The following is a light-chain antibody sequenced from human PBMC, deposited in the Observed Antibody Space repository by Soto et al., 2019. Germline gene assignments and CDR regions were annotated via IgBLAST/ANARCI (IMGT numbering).Light chain of an antibody. V-gene: IGLV2-8*01. J-gene: IGLJ1*01. CDR3: TSYAGTTSV. CDR1: SSNVGGYNY. CDR2: EVS. Sequence: QSVLTQPPSASGSPGQSVTISCTGTSSNVGGYNYVSWYQQHPGKAPKLMISEVSKRPSGVPDRFSGSKSGNTASLTVSGLQAADEADYYCTSYAGTTSVFGNGTKLTV.